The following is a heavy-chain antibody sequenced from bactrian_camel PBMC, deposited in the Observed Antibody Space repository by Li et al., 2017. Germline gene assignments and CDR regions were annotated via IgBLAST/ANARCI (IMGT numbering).Heavy chain of an antibody. V-gene: IGHV3S1*01. CDR2: INSGSDSI. CDR1: GFTFSNAD. CDR3: ATDSRYYSDYDVGLD. Sequence: HVQLVESGGGLVQPGGSLKLSCAASGFTFSNADMYWVRQAPGKGLEWVSMINSGSDSIYYSNSVKGRFTISRDNAKNTLYLQMNSLKSEDTALYYCATDSRYYSDYDVGLDWGQGTQVTVS. J-gene: IGHJ4*01. D-gene: IGHD4*01.